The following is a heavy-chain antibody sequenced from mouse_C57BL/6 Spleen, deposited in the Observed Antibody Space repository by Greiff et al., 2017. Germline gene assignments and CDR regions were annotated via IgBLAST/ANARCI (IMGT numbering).Heavy chain of an antibody. CDR1: GFTFSDYG. Sequence: VQLQQSGGGLVKPGGSLKLSCAASGFTFSDYGMHWVRQAPEKGLEWVAYISSGSSTIYYADTVKGRFTISRDNAKNTLFLQMTSLMSEDTAMYYCARPRDGYRYFDVWGTGTTVTVSS. CDR2: ISSGSSTI. V-gene: IGHV5-17*01. J-gene: IGHJ1*03. D-gene: IGHD2-3*01. CDR3: ARPRDGYRYFDV.